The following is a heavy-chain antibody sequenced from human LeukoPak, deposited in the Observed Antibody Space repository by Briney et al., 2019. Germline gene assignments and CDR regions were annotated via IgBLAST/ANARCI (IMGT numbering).Heavy chain of an antibody. D-gene: IGHD2/OR15-2a*01. CDR1: GFTFSSYA. J-gene: IGHJ4*02. Sequence: GRSLRLSCAASGFTFSSYAMHWVRQAPGKGLEWVAVISYDGSKYYADSVKGRFTISRDNSKNTLYLQMNSLRAEDTAVYYCAKGEYYSIDYWGQGTLVTVSS. CDR2: ISYDGSK. CDR3: AKGEYYSIDY. V-gene: IGHV3-30*04.